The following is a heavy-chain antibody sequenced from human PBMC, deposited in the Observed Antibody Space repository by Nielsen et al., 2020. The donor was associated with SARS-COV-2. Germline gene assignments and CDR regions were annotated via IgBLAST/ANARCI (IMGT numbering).Heavy chain of an antibody. V-gene: IGHV4-31*03. CDR1: GGSMSSGGYY. CDR2: IYYSGST. Sequence: SETLSLTCTVSGGSMSSGGYYWSWIRQHPGKGLEWIGYIYYSGSTYYNPSLKSRVTISVDTSKNQFSLKLSSVTAADTAVYYCARGGSGNWNYAKKFDYWGQGTLVTVSS. D-gene: IGHD1-7*01. CDR3: ARGGSGNWNYAKKFDY. J-gene: IGHJ4*02.